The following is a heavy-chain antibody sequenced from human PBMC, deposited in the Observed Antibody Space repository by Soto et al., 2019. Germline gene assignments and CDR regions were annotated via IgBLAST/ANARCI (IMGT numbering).Heavy chain of an antibody. J-gene: IGHJ5*02. CDR2: INHSGST. Sequence: PSETLSLTCAVYGGSFSGYYWSWIRQTPGKGLEWIGEINHSGSTNYNPSLKSRVTISVDTSKNQFSLKLSSVTAADTAVYYCAGPPPQYCRGGSCYPGGDSWGQGPLVPAS. CDR3: AGPPPQYCRGGSCYPGGDS. V-gene: IGHV4-34*01. D-gene: IGHD2-15*01. CDR1: GGSFSGYY.